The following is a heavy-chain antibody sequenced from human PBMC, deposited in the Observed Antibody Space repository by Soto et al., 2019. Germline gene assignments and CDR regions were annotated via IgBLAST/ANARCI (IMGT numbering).Heavy chain of an antibody. CDR1: GGSFSGYY. J-gene: IGHJ6*03. V-gene: IGHV4-34*01. CDR3: ARGIFGVVIDYYYYYMDF. D-gene: IGHD3-3*01. CDR2: INHSGST. Sequence: QVQLQQWGAGLLKPSETLSLTCAVYGGSFSGYYWSWIRQPPGKGLEWIGEINHSGSTNYNPSLKCRVTISVDTSKHQFSLKLSSVTAADTAVYYCARGIFGVVIDYYYYYMDFWGKGTTVTVSS.